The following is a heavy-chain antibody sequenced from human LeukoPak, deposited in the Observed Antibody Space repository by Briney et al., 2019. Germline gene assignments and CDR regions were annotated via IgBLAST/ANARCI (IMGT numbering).Heavy chain of an antibody. J-gene: IGHJ4*02. CDR2: IYTSGST. D-gene: IGHD3-3*01. V-gene: IGHV4-4*07. CDR3: ARAVPSGFWSGSDNSPFDY. Sequence: SETLSLTCTVSGGSISSYYWSWIRQPAGKGLEWIGRIYTSGSTNYNPSLKSRVTMSVDTSKNQFSLKLSSVTAADTAVYYCARAVPSGFWSGSDNSPFDYWGQGTLVTVSS. CDR1: GGSISSYY.